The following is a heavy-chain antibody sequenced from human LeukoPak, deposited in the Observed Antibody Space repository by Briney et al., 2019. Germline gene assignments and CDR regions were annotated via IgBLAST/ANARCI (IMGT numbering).Heavy chain of an antibody. D-gene: IGHD3-10*01. CDR2: IYTSGST. CDR3: ARDRNYYGSGSLFDY. J-gene: IGHJ4*02. CDR1: GGSISSGSYY. V-gene: IGHV4-61*02. Sequence: SETLSLTCTVSGGSISSGSYYWSWIRQPAGTGLEWIGRIYTSGSTNYNPSLKSRVTISVDTSKNQFSLKLSSVTAADTAVYYCARDRNYYGSGSLFDYWGQGTLVTVSS.